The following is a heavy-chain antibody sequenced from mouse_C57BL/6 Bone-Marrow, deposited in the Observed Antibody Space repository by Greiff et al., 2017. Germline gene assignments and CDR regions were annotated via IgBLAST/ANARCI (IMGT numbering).Heavy chain of an antibody. J-gene: IGHJ4*01. D-gene: IGHD2-4*01. CDR2: ISNGGGCT. V-gene: IGHV5-12*01. Sequence: EVHLVESGGGLVQPGGSLKLSCAASGFTFSDYYMYWVRQTPEKRLEWVAYISNGGGCTYYPDTVKGRFTISRDNAKNTLYLQMSRLKSEDTAMYYCARLPLYDDYDGYAMDYWGQGTSVTVSS. CDR3: ARLPLYDDYDGYAMDY. CDR1: GFTFSDYY.